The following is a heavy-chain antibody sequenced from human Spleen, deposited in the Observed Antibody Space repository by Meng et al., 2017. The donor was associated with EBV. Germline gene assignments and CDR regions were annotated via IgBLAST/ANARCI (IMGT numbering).Heavy chain of an antibody. D-gene: IGHD4-11*01. CDR3: ARLYRNYEVNWFDP. V-gene: IGHV4-61*01. CDR2: IYYGGIT. CDR1: GDSCSSGSHS. J-gene: IGHJ5*02. Sequence: VQLQALGPRLVQPSEPLSLTCTVSGDSCSSGSHSWSWIRQPPGKGLEWIGYIYYGGITNYNPSLKSRVTISLDTSKDQFSLRLTSVTAADTAVYYCARLYRNYEVNWFDPWGQGTLVTVSS.